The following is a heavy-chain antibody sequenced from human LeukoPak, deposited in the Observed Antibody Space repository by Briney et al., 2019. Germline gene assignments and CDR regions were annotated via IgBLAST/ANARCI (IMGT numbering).Heavy chain of an antibody. V-gene: IGHV3-74*01. J-gene: IGHJ4*02. D-gene: IGHD5-18*01. Sequence: GGSLRLSCAASGFTLRTYWMHWVRQAPGKGLVWVSHINTDGSSTSYADSVKGRFTISRDNAKNTLYLQMTSLRAEDTAVYYCARGGYSYGYDYWGQGTLVTVSS. CDR1: GFTLRTYW. CDR3: ARGGYSYGYDY. CDR2: INTDGSST.